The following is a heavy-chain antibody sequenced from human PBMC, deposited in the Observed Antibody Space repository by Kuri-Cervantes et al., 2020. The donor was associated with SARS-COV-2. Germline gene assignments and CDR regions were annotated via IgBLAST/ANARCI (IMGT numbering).Heavy chain of an antibody. CDR3: ARRGLFSGYFDL. CDR2: IYPGDSDT. Sequence: GGSLRLSCKGSGYSFTSYWIGWVRQMPGKGLEWMGIIYPGDSDTRYSPSFQGQVTISADKSISTAYLQWGSLKASDTAMYYCARRGLFSGYFDLWGRGTLVTVSS. J-gene: IGHJ2*01. V-gene: IGHV5-51*01. D-gene: IGHD3-10*02. CDR1: GYSFTSYW.